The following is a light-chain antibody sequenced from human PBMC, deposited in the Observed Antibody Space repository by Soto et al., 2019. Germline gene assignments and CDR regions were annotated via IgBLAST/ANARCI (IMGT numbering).Light chain of an antibody. J-gene: IGLJ2*01. CDR1: SSDFGSYNY. CDR3: SSYTSSSTLG. V-gene: IGLV2-14*01. Sequence: QSVLTQPASVSGSPGQSITISCTGTSSDFGSYNYVSWYQQHPGKAPKLMIFQVSNRPSGVSNRFSGSQSGNTASLTISGLQAEDEADYYCSSYTSSSTLGFGGGTKVTVL. CDR2: QVS.